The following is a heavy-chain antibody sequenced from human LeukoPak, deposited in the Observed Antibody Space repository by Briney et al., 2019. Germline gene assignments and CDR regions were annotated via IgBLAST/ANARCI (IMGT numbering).Heavy chain of an antibody. CDR2: IYYSGST. CDR1: GGSISSGGYY. D-gene: IGHD2-2*01. CDR3: ARDRTGYCSSTSCARGAFDI. V-gene: IGHV4-31*03. Sequence: SQTLSLTCTVSGGSISSGGYYWSWIRQHPGKGLEWIGYIYYSGSTYYNPSLKSRVTISVDTSKNQFSLKLSSVTAADTAVYYCARDRTGYCSSTSCARGAFDIWGQGTMVTVSS. J-gene: IGHJ3*02.